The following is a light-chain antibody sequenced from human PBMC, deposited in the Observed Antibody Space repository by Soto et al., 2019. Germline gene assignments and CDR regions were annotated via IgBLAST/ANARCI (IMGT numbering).Light chain of an antibody. J-gene: IGLJ1*01. CDR3: CSYAGSSTEV. CDR1: SSDVGSYNL. V-gene: IGLV2-23*02. Sequence: QSVLTQPASVSGSPGQSITISCTGTSSDVGSYNLVSWYQQHPGKAPKLMIYEVSKQPSGVSNRFSGSKSGNTASLTISGLQAEDEADYYCCSYAGSSTEVFGTGTKVTVL. CDR2: EVS.